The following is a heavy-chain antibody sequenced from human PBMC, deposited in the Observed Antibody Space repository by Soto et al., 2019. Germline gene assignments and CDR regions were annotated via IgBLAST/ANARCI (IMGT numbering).Heavy chain of an antibody. Sequence: SQTLSLTCAISGDSVSSNSAAWTWIRQSPSRGLEWLGRTYYRSKWYNDYAESVKSRITINPGTSKNQFSLQLNSVTPEDTAVYYCAGVTGSHYYYYGMDVWGQGTTVTVSS. D-gene: IGHD5-18*01. J-gene: IGHJ6*02. V-gene: IGHV6-1*01. CDR3: AGVTGSHYYYYGMDV. CDR2: TYYRSKWYN. CDR1: GDSVSSNSAA.